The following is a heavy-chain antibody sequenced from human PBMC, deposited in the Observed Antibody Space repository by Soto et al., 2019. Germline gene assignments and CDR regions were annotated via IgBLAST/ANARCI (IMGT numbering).Heavy chain of an antibody. CDR1: GGSISSYY. CDR2: IYYSGST. D-gene: IGHD4-17*01. Sequence: PSETLSLTCTVSGGSISSYYWSWIRQPPGKGLEWIGYIYYSGSTNYNPSLKSRVTISVDTSKNQYSLKLSSVTAADTAVYYCASRKKATVTFDYWGQGTLVTVSS. J-gene: IGHJ4*02. V-gene: IGHV4-59*01. CDR3: ASRKKATVTFDY.